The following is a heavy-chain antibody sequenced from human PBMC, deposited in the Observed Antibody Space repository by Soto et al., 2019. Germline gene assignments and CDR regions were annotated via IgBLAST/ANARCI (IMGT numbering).Heavy chain of an antibody. Sequence: QVQLVQSGAEEKKPGASVKVSCKASGYSFTSYAMHWVRQAPGQRLEWMGWINAGNGNTKYSQKFQGRVTITRDTSASTAYMELSSLRSEDTAMYYCARAGAVPASCDYWGQGTLVTVSS. CDR3: ARAGAVPASCDY. CDR2: INAGNGNT. J-gene: IGHJ4*02. V-gene: IGHV1-3*05. CDR1: GYSFTSYA. D-gene: IGHD6-19*01.